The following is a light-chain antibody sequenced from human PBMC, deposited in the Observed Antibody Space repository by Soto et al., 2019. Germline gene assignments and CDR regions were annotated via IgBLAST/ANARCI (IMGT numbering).Light chain of an antibody. Sequence: DIQMNQSPSTLSASVGDRVAITCRASQSINNWLAWYQMKQGKAPKLLIYDASTLESGVPSRFSGSGSGTELTITISSLQPDDFETYYCLQDYNYPRTFGGGTKVDI. J-gene: IGKJ4*01. CDR3: LQDYNYPRT. CDR1: QSINNW. V-gene: IGKV1-5*01. CDR2: DAS.